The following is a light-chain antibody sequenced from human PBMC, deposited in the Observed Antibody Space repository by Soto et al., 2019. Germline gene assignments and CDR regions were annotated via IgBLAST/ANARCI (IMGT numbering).Light chain of an antibody. CDR3: QQRSNWPPLT. Sequence: EIVLTQSPATLSLSPGERATLSCRASQSVSSYLAWYQQKPGQAPRLLIYDASNRATGITARFSGSGSGTDFTLTISSLAPEDFAVYYCQQRSNWPPLTFGGGTKVEIK. CDR2: DAS. V-gene: IGKV3-11*01. J-gene: IGKJ4*01. CDR1: QSVSSY.